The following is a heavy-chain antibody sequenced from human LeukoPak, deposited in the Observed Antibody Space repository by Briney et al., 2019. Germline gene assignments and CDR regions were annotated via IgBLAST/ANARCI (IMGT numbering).Heavy chain of an antibody. D-gene: IGHD6-19*01. CDR2: IRSDGSNK. CDR1: GFTFSGYY. CDR3: ARILDSAWGELGY. V-gene: IGHV3-30*02. J-gene: IGHJ4*02. Sequence: GGSLRLSCEASGFTFSGYYMSWIRQAPGKGLEWMAFIRSDGSNKYYADSVKGRFTISRDNSKNTLYLQMNSLRAEDTAVYYCARILDSAWGELGYWGQGTLVTVSS.